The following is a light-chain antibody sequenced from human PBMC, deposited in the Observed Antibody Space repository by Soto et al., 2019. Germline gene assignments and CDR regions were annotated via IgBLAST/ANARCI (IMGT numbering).Light chain of an antibody. J-gene: IGLJ3*02. Sequence: QSVLTQPASVSGSPGQSITISCTGTSSDVGAFNYVSWYQQHPGKTLKLIIYEVTNRPSGVSNRFSGSKSGNTASLTISGLEAEDEADYYCNSYASTSARLFGGGTKLTVL. CDR3: NSYASTSARL. CDR2: EVT. V-gene: IGLV2-14*01. CDR1: SSDVGAFNY.